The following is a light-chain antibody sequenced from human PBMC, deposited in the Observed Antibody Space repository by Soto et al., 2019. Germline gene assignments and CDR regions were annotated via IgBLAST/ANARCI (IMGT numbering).Light chain of an antibody. CDR3: QSYDSSLSGYV. J-gene: IGLJ1*01. V-gene: IGLV1-40*01. Sequence: QSVLTQPPSVSAAPGQRVTISCTGRSSNIGAGYEAHWYQQVPGTAPKLLIYENNNRPSGVPDRFSGSKSGTSAALAITGLQAEDEAEYYCQSYDSSLSGYVFGTGTKITVL. CDR2: ENN. CDR1: SSNIGAGYE.